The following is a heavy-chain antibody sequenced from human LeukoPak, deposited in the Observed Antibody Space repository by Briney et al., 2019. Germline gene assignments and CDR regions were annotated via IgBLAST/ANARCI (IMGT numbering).Heavy chain of an antibody. J-gene: IGHJ2*01. D-gene: IGHD3-3*01. CDR2: IYYSGST. CDR3: AKQPRFLEWLLGYFDL. Sequence: PGGSLRLSCAASGFTVSSNYMSWVRQAPGKGLEWIGSIYYSGSTYYNPSLKSRVTISVDTSKNQFSLKLSSVTAADTAVYYCAKQPRFLEWLLGYFDLWGRGTLVTVSS. V-gene: IGHV4-59*05. CDR1: GFTVSSNY.